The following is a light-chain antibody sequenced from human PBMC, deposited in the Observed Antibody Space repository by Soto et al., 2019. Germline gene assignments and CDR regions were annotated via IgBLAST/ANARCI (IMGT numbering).Light chain of an antibody. CDR3: QQYYSSRT. V-gene: IGKV3-20*01. CDR1: QSVGSRW. J-gene: IGKJ1*01. Sequence: EIVLTQSPGTVSLSPGERATLSCRASQSVGSRWLAWYQQKPGQAPRVLIYGGSNRATGIPDRFSGSGSGTAFTLTISRLEPEYFAVYYCQQYYSSRTFGQGTKLEMK. CDR2: GGS.